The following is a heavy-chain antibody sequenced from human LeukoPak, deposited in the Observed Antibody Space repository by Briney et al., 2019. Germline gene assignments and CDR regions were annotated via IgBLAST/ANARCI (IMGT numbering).Heavy chain of an antibody. J-gene: IGHJ2*01. CDR1: GYTFTSYY. CDR3: ARVGNCSGGSCPMGLWYFDL. V-gene: IGHV1-46*01. CDR2: INPSGGST. Sequence: RWASVKVSCKASGYTFTSYYMHWVRQAPGQGLEWMGIINPSGGSTSYAQKFQGRVTMTRDTSTSTVYMELSSLRSEDTAVYYCARVGNCSGGSCPMGLWYFDLWGRGTLVTVSS. D-gene: IGHD2-15*01.